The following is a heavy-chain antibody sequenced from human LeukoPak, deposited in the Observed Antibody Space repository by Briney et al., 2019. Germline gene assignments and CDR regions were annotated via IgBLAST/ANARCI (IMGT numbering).Heavy chain of an antibody. J-gene: IGHJ4*02. CDR3: TTSLSSGYYIDY. CDR1: GFTFSSYA. V-gene: IGHV3-15*01. Sequence: GGSLRLSCAASGFTFSSYAMSWVRQAPGKGLEWVGRIKSKTDGGTTDYAAPVKGRFTISRDDSKNTLFLQMNSLQTEDTAVYYCTTSLSSGYYIDYWGQGTLVTVSS. D-gene: IGHD3-22*01. CDR2: IKSKTDGGTT.